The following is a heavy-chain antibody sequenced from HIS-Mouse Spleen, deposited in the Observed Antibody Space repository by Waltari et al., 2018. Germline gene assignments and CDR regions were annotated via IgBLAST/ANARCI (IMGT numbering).Heavy chain of an antibody. V-gene: IGHV4-39*07. CDR2: IYYSGRN. J-gene: IGHJ2*01. CDR3: AREIPYSSSWYDWYFDL. D-gene: IGHD6-13*01. CDR1: GGSISSSSYY. Sequence: QLQLQESGPGLVKPSETLSLTCTVSGGSISSSSYYRGWIRQPPGKGLEWIGSIYYSGRNYYNPSLKSRVTISVDTSKNQFSLKLSSVTAADTAVYYCAREIPYSSSWYDWYFDLWGRGTLVTVSS.